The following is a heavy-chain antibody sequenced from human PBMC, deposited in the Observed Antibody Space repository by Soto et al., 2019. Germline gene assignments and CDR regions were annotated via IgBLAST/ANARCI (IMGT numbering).Heavy chain of an antibody. CDR1: GGSISSSSYY. J-gene: IGHJ5*02. Sequence: SETLSLTCTVSGGSISSSSYYWGWIRQPPGKGLEWIGSIYYSGSTYYNPSLKSRVTISVETSKNQFSLKLSSVTAADTAVYYCARHRYYDFWSGYLGWFDPWGQGTLVTVSS. CDR2: IYYSGST. CDR3: ARHRYYDFWSGYLGWFDP. D-gene: IGHD3-3*01. V-gene: IGHV4-39*01.